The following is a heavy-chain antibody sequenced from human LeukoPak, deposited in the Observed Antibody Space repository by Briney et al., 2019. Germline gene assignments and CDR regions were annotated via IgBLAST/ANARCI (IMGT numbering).Heavy chain of an antibody. V-gene: IGHV3-33*01. CDR3: ARAGVGAIYYFDY. CDR1: GFTFSNYG. D-gene: IGHD1-26*01. J-gene: IGHJ4*02. Sequence: AGGSLRHSCAASGFTFSNYGMHWVRQAPGKGLEWVALIWYDGSNKYYADSVRGRFTISRDNSKNTLYLQMKSLRVEDTAVYYCARAGVGAIYYFDYWGQGTLVTVSS. CDR2: IWYDGSNK.